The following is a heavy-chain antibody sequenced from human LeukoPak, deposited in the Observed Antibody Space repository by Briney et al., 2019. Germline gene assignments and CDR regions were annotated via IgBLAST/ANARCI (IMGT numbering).Heavy chain of an antibody. CDR3: ASLPTYYYDSRGYYTDY. D-gene: IGHD3-22*01. J-gene: IGHJ4*02. CDR2: INPNSGGT. CDR1: GCTFTEYY. V-gene: IGHV1-2*06. Sequence: ASVKVTCKASGCTFTEYYMHWVRQAPGQGLEWMGRINPNSGGTNYAQKFQGRVTMTRDTSISTAYMELSRLRSDDTAVYYCASLPTYYYDSRGYYTDYWGQGTLVTVSS.